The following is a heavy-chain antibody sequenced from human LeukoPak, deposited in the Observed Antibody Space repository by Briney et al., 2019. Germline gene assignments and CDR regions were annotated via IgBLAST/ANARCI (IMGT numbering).Heavy chain of an antibody. CDR1: GGSISSYY. J-gene: IGHJ6*03. V-gene: IGHV4-4*07. CDR2: VYTSGST. CDR3: AREDCSGGSCYSLLMDV. D-gene: IGHD2-15*01. Sequence: SETLSLTCTVSGGSISSYYWSWIRQPAGKGLEWIGRVYTSGSTNYNPSLKSRVTMSVDTSKNQFSLKLSSVTAADTAVYYCAREDCSGGSCYSLLMDVWGKGTTVTVSS.